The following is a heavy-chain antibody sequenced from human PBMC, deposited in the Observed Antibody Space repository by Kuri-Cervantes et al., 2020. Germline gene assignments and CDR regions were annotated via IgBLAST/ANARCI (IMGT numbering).Heavy chain of an antibody. Sequence: GSLRLSCAASGFTFSSYGMHWVRQHPGKGLEWIGYIYYSGSTNYNPSLKSRVTISVDTSKNQFSLKLSSVTAADTAVYYCARGGYYYDSSGAPIKYWGQGTLVTVSS. CDR2: IYYSGST. J-gene: IGHJ4*02. CDR3: ARGGYYYDSSGAPIKY. CDR1: GFTFSSYG. D-gene: IGHD3-22*01. V-gene: IGHV4-59*01.